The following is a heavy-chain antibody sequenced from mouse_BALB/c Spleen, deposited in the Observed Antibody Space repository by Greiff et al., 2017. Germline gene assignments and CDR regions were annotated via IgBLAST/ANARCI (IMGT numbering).Heavy chain of an antibody. J-gene: IGHJ3*01. CDR2: ISSGSSTI. CDR1: GFTFSSFG. V-gene: IGHV5-17*02. Sequence: EVHLVESGGGLVQPGGSRKLSCAASGFTFSSFGMHWVRQAPEKGLEWVAYISSGSSTIYYADTVKGRFTISRDNPKNTLFLQMTSLRSEDTAMYYCARSNYYDYSPWFAYWGQGTLVTVSA. CDR3: ARSNYYDYSPWFAY. D-gene: IGHD2-4*01.